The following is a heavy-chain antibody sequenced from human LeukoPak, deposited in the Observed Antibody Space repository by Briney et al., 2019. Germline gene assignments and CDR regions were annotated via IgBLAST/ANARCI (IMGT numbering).Heavy chain of an antibody. CDR2: IYYSGST. D-gene: IGHD6-19*01. V-gene: IGHV4-39*01. CDR1: GGSISSSSYY. J-gene: IGHJ4*02. Sequence: SETLSLTCTVSGGSISSSSYYWGWIRQPPGKGLEWTGSIYYSGSTYYNPSLKSRVTISVDTSKNQFSLKLSSASAADTAVYYCARPGDSSGWYGGSDYWGQGTLVTVSS. CDR3: ARPGDSSGWYGGSDY.